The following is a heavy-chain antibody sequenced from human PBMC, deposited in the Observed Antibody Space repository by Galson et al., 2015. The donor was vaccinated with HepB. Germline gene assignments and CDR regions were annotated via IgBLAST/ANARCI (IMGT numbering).Heavy chain of an antibody. Sequence: SETLSLTCAVYGGSFSGYYWSWIRQPPGKGLEWIGEINHSGSTNYNPSLKSRVTISVDTSKNQFSLKLSSVTAADTAVYYCARGHLYSSSWAYWGQGTLVTVSS. J-gene: IGHJ4*02. CDR2: INHSGST. CDR1: GGSFSGYY. V-gene: IGHV4-34*01. D-gene: IGHD6-13*01. CDR3: ARGHLYSSSWAY.